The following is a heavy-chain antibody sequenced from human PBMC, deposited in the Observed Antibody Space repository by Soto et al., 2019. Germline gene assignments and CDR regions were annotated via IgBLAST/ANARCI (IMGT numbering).Heavy chain of an antibody. Sequence: ASVKVSCKASGYTFTGYYMHWVRQAPGQGLEWMGWINPNSGGTNYAQKFQGWVTMTRDTSISTAYMELSRLRSDDTAVYYCARDSGYSYSYYFDYWGQGTLVTVSS. V-gene: IGHV1-2*04. D-gene: IGHD5-18*01. J-gene: IGHJ4*02. CDR1: GYTFTGYY. CDR3: ARDSGYSYSYYFDY. CDR2: INPNSGGT.